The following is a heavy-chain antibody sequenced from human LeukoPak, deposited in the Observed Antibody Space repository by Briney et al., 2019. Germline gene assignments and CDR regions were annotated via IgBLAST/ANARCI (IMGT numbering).Heavy chain of an antibody. D-gene: IGHD4-17*01. V-gene: IGHV4-38-2*02. CDR3: ARAYGDRTHHKWFDP. CDR2: IYPAGNT. CDR1: GYSISSGYF. Sequence: SETLSLTCTVSGYSISSGYFWDWIRQPPGKGLEWIASIYPAGNTYYNPSLKSRVTISVDTSNNQFSLKLTSLIAADTAVYYCARAYGDRTHHKWFDPWGQGTLVTVSS. J-gene: IGHJ5*02.